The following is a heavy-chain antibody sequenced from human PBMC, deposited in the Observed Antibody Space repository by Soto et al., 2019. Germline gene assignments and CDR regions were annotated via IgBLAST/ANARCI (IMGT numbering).Heavy chain of an antibody. CDR3: ARGYSTGVRYFTY. CDR2: VYHSGTT. Sequence: SETLSLTCAVSGYSINSDFYWGWIRQPPGKGLEWVGSVYHSGTTYYNPSLKSRLAISVDTSNNHFSLKLSSVTAADTAVYYCARGYSTGVRYFTYWGQGTLVPVSS. J-gene: IGHJ4*02. D-gene: IGHD5-12*01. CDR1: GYSINSDFY. V-gene: IGHV4-38-2*01.